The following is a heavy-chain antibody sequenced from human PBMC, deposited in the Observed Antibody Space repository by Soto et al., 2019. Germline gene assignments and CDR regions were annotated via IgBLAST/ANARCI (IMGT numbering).Heavy chain of an antibody. CDR1: GFSLTTSGVA. CDR3: ARARYSSTSYYFDY. CDR2: IYWNDDK. D-gene: IGHD6-19*01. Sequence: SGPTLVNPTQTLTLTCTFSGFSLTTSGVAVGWIRQPPGEALEWLALIYWNDDKRYSLSLKSRLTITKDTSKNHVVVTVTNMDPVDTATYYCARARYSSTSYYFDYWGPGTLVTVSS. V-gene: IGHV2-5*01. J-gene: IGHJ4*02.